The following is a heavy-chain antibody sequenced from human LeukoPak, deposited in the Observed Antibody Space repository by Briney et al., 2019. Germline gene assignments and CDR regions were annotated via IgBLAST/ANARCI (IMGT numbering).Heavy chain of an antibody. J-gene: IGHJ5*02. D-gene: IGHD6-19*01. CDR2: MKPNCGNT. CDR3: ARGRGSGHKENWFDP. V-gene: IGHV1-8*01. Sequence: ASVKVSCKPSVYTFTTYDINWGRQATGQGLGWVCWMKPNCGNTGYTQKFQGRVTMTRNTSISTAYMELSSLRSEDTAVYYCARGRGSGHKENWFDPWGQGTLVTVSS. CDR1: VYTFTTYD.